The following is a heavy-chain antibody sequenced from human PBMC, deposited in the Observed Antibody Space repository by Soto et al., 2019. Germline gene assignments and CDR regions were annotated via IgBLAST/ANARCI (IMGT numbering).Heavy chain of an antibody. D-gene: IGHD5-12*01. J-gene: IGHJ4*02. CDR3: ARAVEMATIRYYFDY. CDR1: GGSISSYY. Sequence: PSETLSLTCTVSGGSISSYYWSWIRRPPGKGLEWIGYIYYSGSTNYNPSLKSRVTISVDTSKNQFSLKLSSVTAADTAVYYCARAVEMATIRYYFDYWGQGTLVTVSS. V-gene: IGHV4-59*01. CDR2: IYYSGST.